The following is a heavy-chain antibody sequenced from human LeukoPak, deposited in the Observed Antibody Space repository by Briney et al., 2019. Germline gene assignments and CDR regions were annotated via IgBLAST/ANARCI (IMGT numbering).Heavy chain of an antibody. V-gene: IGHV3-33*01. CDR3: AREIFGSGSDPDF. Sequence: GGSLRLSCAASGFAFNTYAMHWVRQAPGQGLEWVALIWHDGSHKFYSNSVRGQFTISRDNSKNTVSLQMNNLRPEDTAVYYCAREIFGSGSDPDFWGQGTLVTVSS. D-gene: IGHD3-10*01. CDR2: IWHDGSHK. CDR1: GFAFNTYA. J-gene: IGHJ4*02.